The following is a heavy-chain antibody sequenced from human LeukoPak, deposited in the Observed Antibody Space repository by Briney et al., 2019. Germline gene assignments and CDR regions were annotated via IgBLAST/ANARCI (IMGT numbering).Heavy chain of an antibody. CDR2: ISYDGSNK. CDR1: GFTFSSYG. Sequence: PGRSVRLSCAASGFTFSSYGMHWVRQAPGKGLEWVAVISYDGSNKYYADSVKGRFTISRDNSKNTLYLQMNSLRAEDTAVYYCAKDHYDILTGYRIGDYYYGMDVWGKGTTVTVSS. CDR3: AKDHYDILTGYRIGDYYYGMDV. J-gene: IGHJ6*04. V-gene: IGHV3-30*18. D-gene: IGHD3-9*01.